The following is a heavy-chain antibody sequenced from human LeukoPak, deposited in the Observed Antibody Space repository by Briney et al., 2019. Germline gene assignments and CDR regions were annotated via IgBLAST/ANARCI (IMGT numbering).Heavy chain of an antibody. V-gene: IGHV3-48*04. CDR2: ISSGSSSV. Sequence: PGGSLRPSCSASGFTFSAYTMNWVRQAPGQGLEWVSYISSGSSSVFYADSVKGRFTISRDNAKNSLYLQMNSLRAEDTAVYYCARPVDYNAGDYWGQGTLVTVSS. CDR1: GFTFSAYT. J-gene: IGHJ4*02. D-gene: IGHD5-12*01. CDR3: ARPVDYNAGDY.